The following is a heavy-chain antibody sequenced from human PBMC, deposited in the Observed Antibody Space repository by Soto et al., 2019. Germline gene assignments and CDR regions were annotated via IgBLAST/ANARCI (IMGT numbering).Heavy chain of an antibody. CDR3: ARAPRGNYGYPSYFDY. D-gene: IGHD5-18*01. V-gene: IGHV4-59*01. CDR2: IYYSGST. Sequence: PSETLSLTCTVSGGSISSYYWSWIRQPPGKGLEWIGYIYYSGSTNYNPSLKSRVTISVDTSKNQFSLKLSSVTAADTAVYYCARAPRGNYGYPSYFDYWGQGTLVTVPS. CDR1: GGSISSYY. J-gene: IGHJ4*02.